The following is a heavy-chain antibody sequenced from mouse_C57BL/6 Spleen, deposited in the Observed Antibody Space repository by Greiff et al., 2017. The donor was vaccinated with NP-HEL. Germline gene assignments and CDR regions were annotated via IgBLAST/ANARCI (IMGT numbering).Heavy chain of an antibody. D-gene: IGHD2-4*01. V-gene: IGHV1-50*01. CDR3: ARRDYDGDYYAMDY. CDR1: GYTFTSYW. J-gene: IGHJ4*01. Sequence: QVQLKQPGAELVKPGASVKLSCKASGYTFTSYWMQWVKQRPGQGLEWIGEIDPSDSYTNYNQKFKGKATLTVDTSSSTAYMQLSSLTSEDSAVYYCARRDYDGDYYAMDYWGQGTSVTVSS. CDR2: IDPSDSYT.